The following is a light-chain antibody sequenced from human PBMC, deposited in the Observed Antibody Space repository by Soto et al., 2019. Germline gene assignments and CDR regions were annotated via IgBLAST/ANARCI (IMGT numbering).Light chain of an antibody. J-gene: IGKJ5*01. V-gene: IGKV3-11*02. CDR3: QQRYNWPPIT. CDR2: DAS. CDR1: QSVGPY. Sequence: EIVLTQSPATLSLSPGERATLSCRASQSVGPYLAWYQQKPGQAPRLLIYDASNRATGVPARFSGSGSGRDFTLTISSLEPEDFAVYYCQQRYNWPPITFGQGTRLEIK.